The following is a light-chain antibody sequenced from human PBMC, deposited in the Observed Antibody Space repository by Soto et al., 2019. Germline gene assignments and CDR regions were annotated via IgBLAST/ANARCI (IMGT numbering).Light chain of an antibody. Sequence: DIQMTQSPSSLSASVGDRVTITCRASQTISNYLNWYQQKSGQAPKLLIYTAASLQSGVPSRFSGSGSGTDFTLTITTLQPEDFVTYYCQQSYSAPTTFGGGTKVDIK. CDR2: TAA. CDR3: QQSYSAPTT. CDR1: QTISNY. J-gene: IGKJ4*01. V-gene: IGKV1-39*01.